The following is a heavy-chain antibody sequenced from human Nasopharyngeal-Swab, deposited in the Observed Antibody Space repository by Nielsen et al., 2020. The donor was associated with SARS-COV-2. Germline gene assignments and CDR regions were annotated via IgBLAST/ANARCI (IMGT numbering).Heavy chain of an antibody. CDR2: IMQDGSEN. V-gene: IGHV3-7*01. CDR3: ARDRQFLNSYYTMDV. CDR1: GFPFTNYW. J-gene: IGHJ6*02. D-gene: IGHD3-3*01. Sequence: GVLKISCVASGFPFTNYWMSWVRQAPGKGLEWVANIMQDGSENYYVDSVKGRFTISRAPPPPSLYLPLPRLRVAAPAVYYCARDRQFLNSYYTMDVWGQGTTVTVSS.